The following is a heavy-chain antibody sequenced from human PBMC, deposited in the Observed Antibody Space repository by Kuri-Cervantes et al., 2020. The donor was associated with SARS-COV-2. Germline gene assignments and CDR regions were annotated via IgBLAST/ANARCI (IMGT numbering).Heavy chain of an antibody. Sequence: ASVKVSCKVSGYTLTELSMHWVRQAPGKGLEWMGGFDPEDGERIYAQKFQGRVTVTEDTSTDTAYMELSSLRSEDTAVYYCARGFPRPIFGVVISYYGMDVWGQGTTVTVSS. D-gene: IGHD3-3*01. V-gene: IGHV1-24*01. CDR1: GYTLTELS. J-gene: IGHJ6*02. CDR3: ARGFPRPIFGVVISYYGMDV. CDR2: FDPEDGER.